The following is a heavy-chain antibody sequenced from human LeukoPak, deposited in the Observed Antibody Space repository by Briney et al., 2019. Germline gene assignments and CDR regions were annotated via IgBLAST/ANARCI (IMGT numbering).Heavy chain of an antibody. D-gene: IGHD3-10*01. J-gene: IGHJ4*02. CDR2: ISYDGSYK. Sequence: GGSLRLSCAASGFTFSNYGMHWVRQAPGKGLEWVAVISYDGSYKYYADSVKGRFTISRDNSKNTVYLQMNSLRAEDTAVYYCAKRGPGSPQSGKYYFDYRGQGTLVTVSS. CDR3: AKRGPGSPQSGKYYFDY. V-gene: IGHV3-33*05. CDR1: GFTFSNYG.